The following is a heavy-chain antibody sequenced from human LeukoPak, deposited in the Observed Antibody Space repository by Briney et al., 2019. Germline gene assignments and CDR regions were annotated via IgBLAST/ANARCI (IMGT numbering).Heavy chain of an antibody. Sequence: SVKVSCKASGGTFSSYAISWVRQAPGQGLEWMGGIIPIFSTANYAQKFQGRVTITADESTSTAYMELSSLRSEDTAVYYCASTSGRGYSYGQTPDYWGQGTLVTVSS. CDR1: GGTFSSYA. J-gene: IGHJ4*02. D-gene: IGHD5-18*01. V-gene: IGHV1-69*13. CDR3: ASTSGRGYSYGQTPDY. CDR2: IIPIFSTA.